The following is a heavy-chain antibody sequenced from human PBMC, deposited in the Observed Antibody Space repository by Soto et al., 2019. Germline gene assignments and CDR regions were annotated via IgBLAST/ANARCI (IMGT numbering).Heavy chain of an antibody. CDR2: ISSSSSTI. D-gene: IGHD3-3*01. J-gene: IGHJ4*02. CDR1: GFTFSSYS. CDR3: VRLYFWSGYSAY. V-gene: IGHV3-48*01. Sequence: EVQLVESGGGLVQPGGSLRLSCAASGFTFSSYSMNWVRHDPGKGLEWVSYISSSSSTIYYADSVKGRFTISRDNAKNSLELEINSLRGEDTAVYYCVRLYFWSGYSAYRGQGTLVTVSS.